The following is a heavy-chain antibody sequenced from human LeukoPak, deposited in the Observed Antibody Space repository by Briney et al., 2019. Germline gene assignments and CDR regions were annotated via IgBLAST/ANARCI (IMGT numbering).Heavy chain of an antibody. CDR3: AKGGYSYGYGY. V-gene: IGHV4-34*01. CDR2: INHSGST. J-gene: IGHJ4*02. D-gene: IGHD5-18*01. Sequence: SETLSLTCAVYGGSFIGYYGNWIRQPPGRGLEWIGEINHSGSTNYNPSLKSRVTISVDTSKNQFSLKLSSVTAADTAVYYCAKGGYSYGYGYRGQGTLVTVSS. CDR1: GGSFIGYY.